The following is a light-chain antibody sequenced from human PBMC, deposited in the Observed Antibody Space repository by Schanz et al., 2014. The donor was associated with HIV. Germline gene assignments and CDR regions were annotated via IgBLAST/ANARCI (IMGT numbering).Light chain of an antibody. J-gene: IGKJ4*01. CDR3: QQYDGWPLS. CDR1: QSVSSN. CDR2: GAS. Sequence: EIVVTQSPATLSVSPGERATLSCRASQSVSSNVAWYQQKPGQAPRLLIYGASTRATGIPVRFSGSGSGTEFTLTISSLQSEDFAVYYCQQYDGWPLSFGGGTKVEIK. V-gene: IGKV3-15*01.